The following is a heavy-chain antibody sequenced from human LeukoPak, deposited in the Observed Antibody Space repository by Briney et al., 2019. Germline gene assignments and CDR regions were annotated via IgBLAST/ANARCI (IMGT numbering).Heavy chain of an antibody. V-gene: IGHV3-21*01. CDR3: ARDEDWSGYYGAFDI. CDR2: ISSSSSYI. Sequence: GGSLRLSCAASGFTFSSYSMNWVRQAPGKGLEWVSSISSSSSYIYYADSVKGRFTISRDNAKNSLYLQMNSLRAEDTAVYYCARDEDWSGYYGAFDIWGQGTMVTVSS. J-gene: IGHJ3*02. CDR1: GFTFSSYS. D-gene: IGHD3-3*01.